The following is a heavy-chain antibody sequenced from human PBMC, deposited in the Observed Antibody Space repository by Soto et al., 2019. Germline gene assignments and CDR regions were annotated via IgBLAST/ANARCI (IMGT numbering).Heavy chain of an antibody. D-gene: IGHD3-3*01. CDR3: ARSRQRFLGMDV. V-gene: IGHV3-30-3*01. CDR2: ISYDGSNK. CDR1: GFTFSSYA. Sequence: GGSLRLSCAASGFTFSSYAMHWVRQAPGKGLEWVAVISYDGSNKYYADSVKGRFTISRDNSKNTLYLQMNSLRAEGTAVYYCARSRQRFLGMDVWGQGTTVTVSS. J-gene: IGHJ6*02.